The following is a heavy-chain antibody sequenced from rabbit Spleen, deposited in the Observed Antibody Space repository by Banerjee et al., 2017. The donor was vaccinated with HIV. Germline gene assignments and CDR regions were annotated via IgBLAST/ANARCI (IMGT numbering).Heavy chain of an antibody. CDR2: IYAGTIGST. Sequence: QSLEESGGDLVKPGASLTLACTASGIDFSSCYYMCWVRQAPGKGLEWIACIYAGTIGSTYSASWAKGRFTCSKTSSTTVTLQMTSLTAADTATYFCARDAGTSFSTYGMDLWGPGTLVTVS. J-gene: IGHJ6*01. V-gene: IGHV1S40*01. CDR3: ARDAGTSFSTYGMDL. D-gene: IGHD8-1*01. CDR1: GIDFSSCYY.